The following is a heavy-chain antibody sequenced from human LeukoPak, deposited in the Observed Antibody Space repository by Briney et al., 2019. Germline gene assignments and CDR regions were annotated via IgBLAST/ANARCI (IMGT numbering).Heavy chain of an antibody. CDR3: AILPIVGYSSSWYDYYYYMDV. J-gene: IGHJ6*03. CDR1: GGSISSGSYY. V-gene: IGHV4-61*02. CDR2: INTSGST. Sequence: PSQTLSLTCTVSGGSISSGSYYWSWIRPPAGKGLEWIGRINTSGSTNYNPSLKSRVTISVDTSKNQFSLKLSSVTAADTAVYYCAILPIVGYSSSWYDYYYYMDVWGKGTTVTVSS. D-gene: IGHD6-13*01.